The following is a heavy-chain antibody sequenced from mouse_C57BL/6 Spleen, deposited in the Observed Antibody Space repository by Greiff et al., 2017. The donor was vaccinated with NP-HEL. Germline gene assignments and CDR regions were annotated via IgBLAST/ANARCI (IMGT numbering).Heavy chain of an antibody. Sequence: EVQLQQSGPELVKPGASVKMSCKASGYTFTDYNMHWVKQSHGKSLEWIGYINPNNGGTSYNQKFKGKATLTVNKPSSTAYMEIRSLTSEDSAVYYCARSVHYYGSSYGDYFDYWGQGTTLTVSS. CDR3: ARSVHYYGSSYGDYFDY. V-gene: IGHV1-22*01. D-gene: IGHD1-1*01. CDR1: GYTFTDYN. CDR2: INPNNGGT. J-gene: IGHJ2*01.